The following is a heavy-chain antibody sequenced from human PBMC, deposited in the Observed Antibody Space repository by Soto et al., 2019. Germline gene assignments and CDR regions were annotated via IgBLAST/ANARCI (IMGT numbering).Heavy chain of an antibody. CDR2: ISSSSSYI. V-gene: IGHV3-21*01. D-gene: IGHD1-20*01. Sequence: EVQLVESGGGLVKPGGSLRLSCAASGFTFSSYSMNWVRQAPGKGLEWVSSISSSSSYIYYADSVKGRFTISRDNAKNSLYLQMNSLRAEDTAVYYCASAPPNNWNPRWFDPWGQGTLVTVSS. CDR3: ASAPPNNWNPRWFDP. CDR1: GFTFSSYS. J-gene: IGHJ5*02.